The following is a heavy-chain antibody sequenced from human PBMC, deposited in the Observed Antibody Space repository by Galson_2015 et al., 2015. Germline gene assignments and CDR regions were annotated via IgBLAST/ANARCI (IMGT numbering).Heavy chain of an antibody. CDR2: INDNGSRT. D-gene: IGHD6-6*01. Sequence: SLRLSCAASGSNFRNYGMSWVRQAPGKGLEWVSTINDNGSRTHYADSVKGRSTISRDNSRNTLFLQLNSLRAEDTAVYYCTKGVGYGSSLFDYWGQGTLVTVSS. CDR3: TKGVGYGSSLFDY. V-gene: IGHV3-23*01. J-gene: IGHJ4*02. CDR1: GSNFRNYG.